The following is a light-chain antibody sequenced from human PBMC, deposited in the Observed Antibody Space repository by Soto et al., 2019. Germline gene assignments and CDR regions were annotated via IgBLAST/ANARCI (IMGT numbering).Light chain of an antibody. Sequence: DIQMTQSPSSLSASVGNRVTITCRASQAISNYLAWYQQKPGKVPKLLIYAASTLQSGVPSRFSGSESGTDFTLTISSLQPEDVATYYCQQYNSAPWTFGQGTKVEVK. V-gene: IGKV1-27*01. CDR1: QAISNY. CDR3: QQYNSAPWT. CDR2: AAS. J-gene: IGKJ1*01.